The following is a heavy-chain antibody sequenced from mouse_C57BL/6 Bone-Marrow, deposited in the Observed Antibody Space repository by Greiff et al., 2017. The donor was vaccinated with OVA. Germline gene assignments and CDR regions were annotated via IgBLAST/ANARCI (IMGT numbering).Heavy chain of an antibody. D-gene: IGHD1-1*01. CDR2: ISSGGSYT. V-gene: IGHV5-6*01. J-gene: IGHJ2*01. CDR1: GFTFSSYG. CDR3: ARQGITTVVATGDY. Sequence: EVKLMESGGDLVKPGGSLKLSCAASGFTFSSYGMSWVRQTPDKRLEWVATISSGGSYTYYPDSVKGRFTISRDNAKNTLYLQMSSLKSEDTAMYYCARQGITTVVATGDYWGQGTTLTVSS.